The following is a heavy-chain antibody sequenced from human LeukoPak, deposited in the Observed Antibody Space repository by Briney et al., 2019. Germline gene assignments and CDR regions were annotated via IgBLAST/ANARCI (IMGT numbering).Heavy chain of an antibody. CDR3: ARDSEMATGYFDY. D-gene: IGHD5-24*01. J-gene: IGHJ4*02. V-gene: IGHV1-2*02. Sequence: ASVKVSCKASGYTFTGYYMHWVRQAPGQGLEWMGWINPNSGGTNYAQKFQGRVTMTRDTSISTAYMELSRLRSDDTAVYYCARDSEMATGYFDYWGQGILVTVSS. CDR2: INPNSGGT. CDR1: GYTFTGYY.